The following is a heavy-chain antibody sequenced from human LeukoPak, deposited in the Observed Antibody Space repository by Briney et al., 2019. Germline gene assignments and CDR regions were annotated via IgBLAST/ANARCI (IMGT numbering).Heavy chain of an antibody. CDR3: AKPQGRGILRRRDAFDI. V-gene: IGHV3-30*18. Sequence: QPGGSLRLSCAASGFTFSSYGMHWVRQAPGKGLEWVAVISYDGSNKYYADSVKGRFTISRDNSKNTLYLQMNSLRAEDTAVYYCAKPQGRGILRRRDAFDIWGQGTMVTVSS. D-gene: IGHD1-26*01. CDR2: ISYDGSNK. J-gene: IGHJ3*02. CDR1: GFTFSSYG.